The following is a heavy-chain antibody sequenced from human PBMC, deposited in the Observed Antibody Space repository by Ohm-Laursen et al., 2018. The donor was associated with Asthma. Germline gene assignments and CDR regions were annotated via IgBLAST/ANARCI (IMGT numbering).Heavy chain of an antibody. CDR1: GYTFTGYY. CDR2: INPHTGDT. CDR3: ASGLAGDYGDYVPDF. J-gene: IGHJ4*02. Sequence: ASVKVSCKASGYTFTGYYLHWVRLAPGQGLEWMGRINPHTGDTDYAQKFQGRVTMTWDTSITTAYLELSSLTSDDTALYYCASGLAGDYGDYVPDFWGQGSLVTVSA. D-gene: IGHD4-17*01. V-gene: IGHV1-2*06.